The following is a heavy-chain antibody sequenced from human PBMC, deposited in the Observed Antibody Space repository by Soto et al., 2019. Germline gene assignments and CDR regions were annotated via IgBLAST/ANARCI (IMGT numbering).Heavy chain of an antibody. Sequence: ESLKISCKGSGNNFDNYWIGWVRLLPGKGLEWMGIIYPGDFDTRYIPSFQGHVTMSVDKSINTAHRQWSSLETSDTATYFCERLMGYSDGPQEPFCSWGLGT. V-gene: IGHV5-51*01. CDR2: IYPGDFDT. D-gene: IGHD5-18*01. CDR3: ERLMGYSDGPQEPFCS. J-gene: IGHJ4*02. CDR1: GNNFDNYW.